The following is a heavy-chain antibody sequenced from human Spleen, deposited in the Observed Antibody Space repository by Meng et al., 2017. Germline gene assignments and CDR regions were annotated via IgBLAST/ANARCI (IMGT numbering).Heavy chain of an antibody. Sequence: EFLKISCAVSGVSFSDSDIHWVRQASGKGLEWVGRIRGRPKSYAAADAAPVGGRFTISRDDSRNTAYLQMNSLKTEDTAVYYCSGHVDYWGHGTRVTVSS. V-gene: IGHV3-73*01. CDR2: IRGRPKSYAA. CDR3: SGHVDY. CDR1: GVSFSDSD. J-gene: IGHJ4*01.